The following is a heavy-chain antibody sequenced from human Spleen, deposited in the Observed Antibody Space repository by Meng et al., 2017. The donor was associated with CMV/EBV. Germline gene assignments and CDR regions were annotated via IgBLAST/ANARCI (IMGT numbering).Heavy chain of an antibody. CDR2: ISTSNSTI. Sequence: GGSLRLSCAASGFTFSSYSMNWVRQAPGKGLEWVSYISTSNSTIYYADSVKGRFTISRDNAKNSLYLQMNSLRAEDTAVYYCASGYSGYDPLSYWGQGTLVTVSS. D-gene: IGHD5-12*01. CDR3: ASGYSGYDPLSY. V-gene: IGHV3-48*04. CDR1: GFTFSSYS. J-gene: IGHJ4*02.